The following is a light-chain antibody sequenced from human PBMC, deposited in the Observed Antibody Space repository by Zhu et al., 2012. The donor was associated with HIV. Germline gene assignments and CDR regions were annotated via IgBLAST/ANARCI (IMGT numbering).Light chain of an antibody. CDR2: KTS. CDR1: QSISPW. V-gene: IGKV1-5*03. J-gene: IGKJ1*01. CDR3: QQYIMYWT. Sequence: DIQMTQSPSTLSASVGDRVTITCRASQSISPWLAWYQQKPGKVPKLLIYKTSGLESGVPSRFSGTGSGTEFTLTISSLQPDDSATYYCQQYIMYWTFGQGTKVEIK.